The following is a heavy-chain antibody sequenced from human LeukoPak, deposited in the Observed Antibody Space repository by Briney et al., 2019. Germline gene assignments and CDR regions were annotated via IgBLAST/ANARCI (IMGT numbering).Heavy chain of an antibody. J-gene: IGHJ6*02. Sequence: GASVKVSCKASGYTFTSYGISWVRQAPVQGLEWMGWISAYNGNTNYAQKLQGRVTMTTDTSTSTAYMELRSLRSDDTAVYYCARELVDCSSTSCYYYYGMDVWGQGTTVTVSS. CDR2: ISAYNGNT. CDR1: GYTFTSYG. V-gene: IGHV1-18*01. CDR3: ARELVDCSSTSCYYYYGMDV. D-gene: IGHD2-2*01.